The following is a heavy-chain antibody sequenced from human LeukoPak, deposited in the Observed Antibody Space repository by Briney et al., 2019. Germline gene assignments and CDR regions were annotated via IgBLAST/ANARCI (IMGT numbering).Heavy chain of an antibody. CDR1: GGSISRSSYY. J-gene: IGHJ4*02. V-gene: IGHV4-39*01. CDR2: IYYSGTT. D-gene: IGHD1-1*01. Sequence: PSGTLSLTCTVSGGSISRSSYYWGWIRQPPGKGLEWIGRIYYSGTTYSNPSLKSRVTISVDTSKNQFSLKLRSVTAADTAVYYCARQNDRSHDYWGQGTLVTVSS. CDR3: ARQNDRSHDY.